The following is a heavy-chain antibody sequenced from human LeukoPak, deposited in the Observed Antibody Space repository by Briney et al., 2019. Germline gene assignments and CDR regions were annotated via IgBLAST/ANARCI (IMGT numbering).Heavy chain of an antibody. CDR2: MNPNSGNT. D-gene: IGHD6-13*01. J-gene: IGHJ5*02. Sequence: EASVKVSCKASGYTFTSHDINWVRQATGQGLEWMGWMNPNSGNTGYAQKFQGRVTITRNTSINTAYMELSSLRSDDTAVYYCARDPRRIAAAGTRWFDPWGQGTLVTVSS. V-gene: IGHV1-8*03. CDR3: ARDPRRIAAAGTRWFDP. CDR1: GYTFTSHD.